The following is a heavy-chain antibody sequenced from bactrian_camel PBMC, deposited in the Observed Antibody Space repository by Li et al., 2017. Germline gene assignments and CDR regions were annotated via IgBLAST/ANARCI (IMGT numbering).Heavy chain of an antibody. D-gene: IGHD6*01. CDR1: GYTLLSHNC. CDR3: KTSADWAAAAGHCNH. Sequence: QLVESGGGSVQAGGSLRPSCTTGSGYTLLSHNCVGWFRLPPGKDREGVAAIAVSTGTTYIDSVKGRSTISKDRAKDTVFLQMNSLEPEDTGMYYCKTSADWAAAAGHCNHWGQGTQVTVS. CDR2: IAVSTGT. J-gene: IGHJ4*01. V-gene: IGHV3S53*01.